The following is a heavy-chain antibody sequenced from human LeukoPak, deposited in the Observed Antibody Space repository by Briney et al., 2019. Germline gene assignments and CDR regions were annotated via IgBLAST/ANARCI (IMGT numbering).Heavy chain of an antibody. CDR2: IWYDGSNK. J-gene: IGHJ6*02. Sequence: QPGRSLRLSCAASGFTFSNYGMHWVRQAPGKGLEWVAVIWYDGSNKYYADSVKGRFTISRDNSKNTLYLQMNSLRAEDTAVYYCARARAGSNYYYGMDVWGQGTTVTVSS. V-gene: IGHV3-33*01. CDR1: GFTFSNYG. CDR3: ARARAGSNYYYGMDV. D-gene: IGHD6-6*01.